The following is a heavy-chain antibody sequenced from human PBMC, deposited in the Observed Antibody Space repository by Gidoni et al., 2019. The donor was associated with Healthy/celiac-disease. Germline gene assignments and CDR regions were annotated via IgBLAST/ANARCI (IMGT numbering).Heavy chain of an antibody. D-gene: IGHD6-19*01. CDR1: GSTFGDYP. CDR3: RCGSSGWYDSTRDYYYYYGMDV. Sequence: ELQLVASGGGLIQPGRSLRLSCTASGSTFGDYPMSWVRQAPGKGLEWVGIIRSKAYGGTTEYAASEKGRFTISRDDSKSIAYLQMNSLKTEDTAVYYCRCGSSGWYDSTRDYYYYYGMDVWGQGTTVTVSS. CDR2: IRSKAYGGTT. V-gene: IGHV3-49*04. J-gene: IGHJ6*02.